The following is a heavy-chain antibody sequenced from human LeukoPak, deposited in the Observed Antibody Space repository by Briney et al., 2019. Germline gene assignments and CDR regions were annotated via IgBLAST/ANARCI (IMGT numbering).Heavy chain of an antibody. V-gene: IGHV1-8*01. D-gene: IGHD6-19*01. CDR2: MNPNSGNT. CDR3: ARDLVADSSGWRAFDI. CDR1: GYTFTSYD. Sequence: ASVKVSCKASGYTFTSYDINWVRQATGQGLEWMGWMNPNSGNTGYAQKFQGRVTMTRNTSISTAYMELSSLRSEDTAVYYCARDLVADSSGWRAFDIWGQGTMVTVSS. J-gene: IGHJ3*02.